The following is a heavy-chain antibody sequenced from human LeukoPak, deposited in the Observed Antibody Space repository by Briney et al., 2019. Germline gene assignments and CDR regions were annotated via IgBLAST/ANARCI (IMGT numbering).Heavy chain of an antibody. J-gene: IGHJ4*02. CDR2: IYYTGII. V-gene: IGHV4-59*01. D-gene: IGHD4-17*01. Sequence: PSETLSLNCSVSGGSMSSYYWSWVRQPPGKGLQWIGYIYYTGIINYNPSLKSRVTISLNTSQNHFSLRLTSVTAADTAMYYCARLTTVTPYFDNWGQGILVTVSS. CDR1: GGSMSSYY. CDR3: ARLTTVTPYFDN.